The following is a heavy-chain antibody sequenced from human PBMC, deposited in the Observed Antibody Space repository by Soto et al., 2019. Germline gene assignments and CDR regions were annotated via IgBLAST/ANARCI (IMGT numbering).Heavy chain of an antibody. CDR1: GFSFRDSW. CDR2: MKEDGSKS. V-gene: IGHV3-7*01. D-gene: IGHD3-10*01. J-gene: IGHJ4*02. Sequence: EVKLVESGGGLVQPGGSLRLSCAASGFSFRDSWLSWVRQAPGKGLEWVANMKEDGSKSYYVDSVKGRFTITRDNDKSSLYLQLASLRFEDSAVYYCVRDRGWLQFDSWGQGTLVSVSS. CDR3: VRDRGWLQFDS.